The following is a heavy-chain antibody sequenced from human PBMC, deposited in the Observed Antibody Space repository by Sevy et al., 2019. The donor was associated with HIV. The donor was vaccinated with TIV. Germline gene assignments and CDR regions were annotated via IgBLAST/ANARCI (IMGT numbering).Heavy chain of an antibody. CDR3: AITVSFGGDCYFFDP. J-gene: IGHJ5*02. CDR2: IITISGTT. Sequence: ASVKVSCKASGGSFRDYVITWVRQAPGQGLEWMAGIITISGTTNSAQKFQGRVTITADESTVTASMELSRLRSEDTAVYYCAITVSFGGDCYFFDPWGQGTLVTVSS. CDR1: GGSFRDYV. V-gene: IGHV1-69*13. D-gene: IGHD2-21*02.